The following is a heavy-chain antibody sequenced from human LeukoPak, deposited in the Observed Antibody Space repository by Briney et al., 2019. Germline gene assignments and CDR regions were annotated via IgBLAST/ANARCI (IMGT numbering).Heavy chain of an antibody. CDR1: GFTFDDHA. CDR3: ARGYCGGDCYFDH. J-gene: IGHJ4*02. D-gene: IGHD2-21*02. V-gene: IGHV3-20*04. CDR2: INWSGAGT. Sequence: PGGSLRLSCAASGFTFDDHAMSWVRQAPGKGLEWVSNINWSGAGTDYADFVKGRFSISRDNAKNSLYLRMSSLRAEDTALYYCARGYCGGDCYFDHWGQGTLVTVSS.